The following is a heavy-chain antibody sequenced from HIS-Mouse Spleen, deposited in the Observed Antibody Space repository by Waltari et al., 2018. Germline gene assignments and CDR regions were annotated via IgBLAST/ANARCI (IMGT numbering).Heavy chain of an antibody. V-gene: IGHV1-69*01. J-gene: IGHJ2*01. Sequence: QVQLVQSGAEVKKPGSSVKVSCKASGGNFSSYAISWVRQAHGQGLEWMGGIIPICGTANYAQKFQGRVTITADESTSTAYMELSSLRSEDTAVYYCARDSGSYSFWYFDLWGRGTLVTVSS. CDR1: GGNFSSYA. D-gene: IGHD1-26*01. CDR2: IIPICGTA. CDR3: ARDSGSYSFWYFDL.